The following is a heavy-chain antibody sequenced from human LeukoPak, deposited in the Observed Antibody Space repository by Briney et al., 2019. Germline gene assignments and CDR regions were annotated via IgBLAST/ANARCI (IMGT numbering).Heavy chain of an antibody. CDR1: GFSFTNYF. Sequence: GGSLRLSCAASGFSFTNYFMSWVRQAPGKGLEWVASIKHDGSEKYYVDSVRGRFTISRDNTMNSLYLQMSSLRAEDTAVYYCATDRGWRTSGYYLYYFEYWGQGTLVTYSS. D-gene: IGHD3-3*01. CDR3: ATDRGWRTSGYYLYYFEY. J-gene: IGHJ4*02. CDR2: IKHDGSEK. V-gene: IGHV3-7*01.